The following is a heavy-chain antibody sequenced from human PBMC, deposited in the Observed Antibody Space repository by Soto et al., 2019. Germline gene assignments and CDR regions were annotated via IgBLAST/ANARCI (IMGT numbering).Heavy chain of an antibody. V-gene: IGHV4-61*01. CDR2: KYYSGIS. CDR3: VREAMSGTYYLDA. D-gene: IGHD1-26*01. J-gene: IGHJ4*02. Sequence: QVQLQESGPGLLKPSETLSLTCTVTRGSVSSQTHFWTWIRQPPGKGLEWIGYKYYSGISNYNPSLQSRVTLSDHTSKNQFSLRLTYVTAADTAVYFCVREAMSGTYYLDAWGQGALVTVSS. CDR1: RGSVSSQTHF.